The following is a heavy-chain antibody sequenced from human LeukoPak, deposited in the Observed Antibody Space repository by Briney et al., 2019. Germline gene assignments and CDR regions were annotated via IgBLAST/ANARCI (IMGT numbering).Heavy chain of an antibody. V-gene: IGHV4-39*07. J-gene: IGHJ4*02. CDR3: ARDVGSSGWLLDS. Sequence: PSETLSLTCTVSGGSISSSSYYWGWIRQPPGKGLEWIGSIYYSGSSYYNPSLKSRVAISVDTSKNLFSLKLTSVTAADTAVYFCARDVGSSGWLLDSWGQGTRVTVSS. CDR1: GGSISSSSYY. CDR2: IYYSGSS. D-gene: IGHD6-19*01.